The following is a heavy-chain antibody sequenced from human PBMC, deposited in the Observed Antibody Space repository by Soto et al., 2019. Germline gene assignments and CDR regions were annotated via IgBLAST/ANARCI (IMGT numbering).Heavy chain of an antibody. CDR3: TRAGAALVRGSMGGFDY. Sequence: QVHLQQWGAGLLKPSETLSLTCAVNGGAFNGYYWTWIRQSPGKGLQWIGEINHSGTVDYNPSLKSRVTFSIDTSKKQCSLPLTSVTAADTAVYYCTRAGAALVRGSMGGFDYWGQGTLVTVSS. CDR1: GGAFNGYY. D-gene: IGHD3-10*01. J-gene: IGHJ4*02. CDR2: INHSGTV. V-gene: IGHV4-34*01.